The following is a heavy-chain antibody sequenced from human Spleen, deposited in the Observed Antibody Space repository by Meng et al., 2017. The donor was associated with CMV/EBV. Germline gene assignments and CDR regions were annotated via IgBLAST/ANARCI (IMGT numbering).Heavy chain of an antibody. V-gene: IGHV3-23*01. CDR2: ISAFGTST. CDR1: GFIFSNYA. J-gene: IGHJ4*02. D-gene: IGHD3-22*01. CDR3: AKDKTYYYDSSGYYFHD. Sequence: GESLKISCTASGFIFSNYAISWVRQAPGKGLEWVSRISAFGTSTYYADSVTGRFTISRDDSKNTVFLQVKSLRGEDTAIYFCAKDKTYYYDSSGYYFHDWGQGTLVTVSS.